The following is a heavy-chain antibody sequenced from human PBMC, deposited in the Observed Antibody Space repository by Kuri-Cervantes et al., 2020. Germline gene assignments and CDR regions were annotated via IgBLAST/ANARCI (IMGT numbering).Heavy chain of an antibody. V-gene: IGHV3-48*03. J-gene: IGHJ6*03. CDR3: ATSTTHHYYYYMGV. D-gene: IGHD1-1*01. Sequence: GESLKISCAASGFTFSSYEMNWVRQAPGKGLEWVSYISKSSSTLYYTDSVKGRFTISRDNAKNSLYLQMNSLRAEDTAVYYCATSTTHHYYYYMGVWGKGTTVTVSS. CDR2: ISKSSSTL. CDR1: GFTFSSYE.